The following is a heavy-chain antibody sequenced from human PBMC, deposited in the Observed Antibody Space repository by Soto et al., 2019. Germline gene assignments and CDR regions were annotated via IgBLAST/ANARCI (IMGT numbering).Heavy chain of an antibody. J-gene: IGHJ6*02. V-gene: IGHV3-9*01. Sequence: SLRLSCAASGFTFDDYAMHWVRQAPGKGLEWVSGISWNSGSIGYADSVKGRFTISRDNAKNSLYLQMNSLRAEDTALYYCAKDLAAAGGPGYGMDVWGQGTTVTVSS. CDR1: GFTFDDYA. CDR3: AKDLAAAGGPGYGMDV. CDR2: ISWNSGSI. D-gene: IGHD6-13*01.